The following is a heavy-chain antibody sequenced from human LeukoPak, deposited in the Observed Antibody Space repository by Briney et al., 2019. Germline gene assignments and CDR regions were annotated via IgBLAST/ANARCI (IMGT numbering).Heavy chain of an antibody. V-gene: IGHV3-23*01. J-gene: IGHJ4*02. CDR1: GFTFSSYA. CDR2: ISGSGGST. Sequence: GGSLRLSCAASGFTFSSYAMSWVRQAPGKGLEWVSAISGSGGSTYYADSVKGRFTISRDNSKNTLYLQMNSLRAEDTAVYYCAKGEEWELLPRSYFDYWGQGTLVTVSS. D-gene: IGHD1-26*01. CDR3: AKGEEWELLPRSYFDY.